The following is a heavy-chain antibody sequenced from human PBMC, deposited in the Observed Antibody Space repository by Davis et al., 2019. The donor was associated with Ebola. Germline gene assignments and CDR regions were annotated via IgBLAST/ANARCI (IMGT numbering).Heavy chain of an antibody. J-gene: IGHJ4*02. Sequence: AASVKVSCKASGGTLSSYAISWVRQAPGQGLEWMGGIIPIFGTANYAQKFQGRVTITADKSTSTAYMELSSLRSEDTAVYYCARGEGYCSGGSCPPGLYWGQGTLVTVSS. V-gene: IGHV1-69*06. CDR2: IIPIFGTA. CDR3: ARGEGYCSGGSCPPGLY. D-gene: IGHD2-15*01. CDR1: GGTLSSYA.